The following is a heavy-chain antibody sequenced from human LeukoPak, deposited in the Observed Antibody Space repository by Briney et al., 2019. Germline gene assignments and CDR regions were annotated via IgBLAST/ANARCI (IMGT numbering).Heavy chain of an antibody. Sequence: SAETLSLTCTLSGRSIRSYYWSWLRQPPGKGLECIGRIYTSGSTNYNPSLKRRVTMSIDTSQNQFSLKLSSVTAADTAVYYCASRDGGFDYWGQGTLVTVSS. CDR1: GRSIRSYY. CDR3: ASRDGGFDY. V-gene: IGHV4-4*07. J-gene: IGHJ4*02. CDR2: IYTSGST. D-gene: IGHD5-24*01.